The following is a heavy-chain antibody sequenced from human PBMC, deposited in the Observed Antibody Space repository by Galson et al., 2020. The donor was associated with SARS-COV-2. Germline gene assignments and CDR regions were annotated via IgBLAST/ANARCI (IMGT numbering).Heavy chain of an antibody. CDR2: INAGNGNT. CDR3: ARGEQWLVLDY. J-gene: IGHJ4*02. D-gene: IGHD6-19*01. V-gene: IGHV1-3*01. Sequence: GESLKISCKASGYTFTSYAMHWVRQAPGQRLEWMGWINAGNGNTKYSQKFQGRVTITRDTSASTAYMELSSLRSEDTAVYYCARGEQWLVLDYWGQGTLVTVSS. CDR1: GYTFTSYA.